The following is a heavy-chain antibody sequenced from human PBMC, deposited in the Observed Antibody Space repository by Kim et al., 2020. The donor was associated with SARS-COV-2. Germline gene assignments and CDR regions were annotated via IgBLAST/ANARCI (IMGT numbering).Heavy chain of an antibody. CDR2: TRGRN. J-gene: IGHJ4*02. D-gene: IGHD3-16*02. Sequence: TRGRNNYNPSLQGRVTMSVDMSKNQFSLKLSCVTAADTAVYYCASALGHWGQGTLVTVSS. V-gene: IGHV4-4*07. CDR3: ASALGH.